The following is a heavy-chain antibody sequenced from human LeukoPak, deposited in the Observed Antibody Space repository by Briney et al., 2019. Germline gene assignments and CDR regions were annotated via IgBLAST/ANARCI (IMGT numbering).Heavy chain of an antibody. Sequence: GASVKVSCKASGYTFTSYYMHWVRQAPGQGLEWMGIINPSGGSTSYAQKFQGRVTMTRDTSTSTVYMELSSLRSEDTAVYHCARGEDSIAAAGTNWFDPWGQGTLVTVSS. CDR3: ARGEDSIAAAGTNWFDP. J-gene: IGHJ5*02. CDR1: GYTFTSYY. V-gene: IGHV1-46*01. CDR2: INPSGGST. D-gene: IGHD6-13*01.